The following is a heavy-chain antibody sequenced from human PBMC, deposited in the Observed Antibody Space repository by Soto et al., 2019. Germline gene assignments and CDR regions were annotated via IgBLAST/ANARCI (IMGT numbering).Heavy chain of an antibody. J-gene: IGHJ6*02. Sequence: TGGSLILSCAASGFTVSSNYMSWVRQAPGKGLEWVSVIYSGGSTYYADSVKGRFTISRDNSKNTLYLQMNSLRAEDTAVYYCAREYSYGYYYYYAMDVWGQGTTVTVS. V-gene: IGHV3-66*01. CDR2: IYSGGST. CDR3: AREYSYGYYYYYAMDV. CDR1: GFTVSSNY. D-gene: IGHD5-18*01.